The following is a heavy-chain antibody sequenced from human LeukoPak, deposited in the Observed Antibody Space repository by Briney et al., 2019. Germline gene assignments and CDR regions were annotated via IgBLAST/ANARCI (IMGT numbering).Heavy chain of an antibody. D-gene: IGHD6-19*01. CDR1: GFSVSSFG. J-gene: IGHJ4*02. V-gene: IGHV3-23*01. Sequence: PGGSLRLSCEVSGFSVSSFGMSWVRQAPGEGLEWISAISVNGETTWYANSVKGRFIISRDKSQNTLLLQLSSLRAEDTAIYYCAQGYSSGWFPYWGQGSLVSVSS. CDR2: ISVNGETT. CDR3: AQGYSSGWFPY.